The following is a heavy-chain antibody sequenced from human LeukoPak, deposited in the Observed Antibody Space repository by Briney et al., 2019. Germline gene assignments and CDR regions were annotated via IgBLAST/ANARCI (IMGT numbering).Heavy chain of an antibody. J-gene: IGHJ4*02. CDR2: IRSKANSYAT. D-gene: IGHD3-9*01. CDR3: AREGRGGDWLLD. CDR1: GFTFSGSA. Sequence: GGSLRLSCAASGFTFSGSAMHWVRQASGKGLEWVGRIRSKANSYATAYAASVKGRFTISRDDSKNTAYLQMNSLKTEDTAVYYCAREGRGGDWLLDWGQGTLVTVSS. V-gene: IGHV3-73*01.